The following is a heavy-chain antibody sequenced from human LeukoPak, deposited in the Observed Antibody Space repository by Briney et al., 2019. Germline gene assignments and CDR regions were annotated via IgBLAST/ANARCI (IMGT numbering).Heavy chain of an antibody. CDR3: ARDPRWLTPDCTSTSCYENYFDP. V-gene: IGHV4-38-2*02. CDR2: TFHTGSV. D-gene: IGHD2-2*01. J-gene: IGHJ5*02. Sequence: SETLSLTCAVSGYSISSGYQWAWIRQPPGKTLEWIGSTFHTGSVHYNPSLKSRVTISVDTSTNHFSLRLSSLTAADTAIYYCARDPRWLTPDCTSTSCYENYFDPWGQGILVTVSS. CDR1: GYSISSGYQ.